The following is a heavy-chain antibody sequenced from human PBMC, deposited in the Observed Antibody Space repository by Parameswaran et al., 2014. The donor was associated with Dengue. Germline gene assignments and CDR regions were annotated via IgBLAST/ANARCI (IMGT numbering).Heavy chain of an antibody. J-gene: IGHJ6*02. CDR3: ARGYCSSTSCYYYYYGMDV. CDR2: ISSSGSTI. V-gene: IGHV3-11*01. D-gene: IGHD2-2*01. Sequence: RWIRQPPGKGLEWVSYISSSGSTIYYADSVKGRFTISRDNAKNSLYLQMNSLRAEDTAVYYCARGYCSSTSCYYYYYGMDVWGQGTTVTVSS.